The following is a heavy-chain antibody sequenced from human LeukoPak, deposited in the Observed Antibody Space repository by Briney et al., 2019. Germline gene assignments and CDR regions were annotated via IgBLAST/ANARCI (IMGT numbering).Heavy chain of an antibody. Sequence: SETLSLTCSVSGYSISSGYYWGWIRQPPGKGLEWIGSIYHSGSTYSKPSLKSRVTISIDTSRNQFSLKLSSVTAADTAVYYCARALDLGYCSGGSCVGMDVWGQGTTVTVSS. V-gene: IGHV4-38-2*02. CDR3: ARALDLGYCSGGSCVGMDV. CDR1: GYSISSGYY. CDR2: IYHSGST. J-gene: IGHJ6*02. D-gene: IGHD2-15*01.